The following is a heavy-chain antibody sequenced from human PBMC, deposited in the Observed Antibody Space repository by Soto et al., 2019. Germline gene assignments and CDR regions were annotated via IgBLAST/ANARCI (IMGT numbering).Heavy chain of an antibody. V-gene: IGHV1-2*04. CDR2: INPYSGGT. Sequence: QVQLVQSGAEVKKPGASVKVSCKASGYTFSDYYVHWVRQAPGQGLEWMGWINPYSGGTNYAQKFQDWVTMTGDTSISTAYLELTTVISADTAVYYCARARTTVAPNWFDPWGQGTLVIVSS. J-gene: IGHJ5*01. CDR1: GYTFSDYY. CDR3: ARARTTVAPNWFDP. D-gene: IGHD4-17*01.